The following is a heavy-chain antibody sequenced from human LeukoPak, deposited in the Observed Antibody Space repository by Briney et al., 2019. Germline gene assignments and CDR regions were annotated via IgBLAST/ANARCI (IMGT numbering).Heavy chain of an antibody. CDR2: ISGSGGST. V-gene: IGHV3-23*01. J-gene: IGHJ4*02. CDR1: GFTFSSYA. Sequence: PGGSLRLSCAASGFTFSSYAMSWVRQAPGKGLEWVSAISGSGGSTYYADSVKGRFTISRDNSKNTLYLQMNSLRAEDTALYYCAKKAYDILTGYYKNWGQGTLVTVSS. D-gene: IGHD3-9*01. CDR3: AKKAYDILTGYYKN.